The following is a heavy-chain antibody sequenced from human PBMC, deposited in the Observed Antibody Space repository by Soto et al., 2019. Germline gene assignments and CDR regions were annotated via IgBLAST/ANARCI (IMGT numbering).Heavy chain of an antibody. D-gene: IGHD3-10*01. J-gene: IGHJ4*02. CDR1: GDPITSYF. Sequence: QVQLQESGPGLVKPSETLSLTCTVSGDPITSYFWTWLRQPPGKGLEWIGHVFPGGPTSHNSSLKSRVSMSIDTSKNQFSLTLTSVIAADTAVYYCARTLSGFTYGSRQFYFDYWGQGTLVTVSS. CDR2: VFPGGPT. CDR3: ARTLSGFTYGSRQFYFDY. V-gene: IGHV4-4*07.